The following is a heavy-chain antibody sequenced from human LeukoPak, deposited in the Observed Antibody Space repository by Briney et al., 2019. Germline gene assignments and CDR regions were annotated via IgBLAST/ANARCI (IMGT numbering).Heavy chain of an antibody. CDR2: ISYDGSNK. CDR1: GFTFSSYG. D-gene: IGHD1-26*01. J-gene: IGHJ4*02. V-gene: IGHV3-30*18. Sequence: GRSLRLSCAASGFTFSSYGMHWVRQAPGKGLEWVAVISYDGSNKYYADSVKGRFTISKDNSKNTLYLQMNSPRAEDTAVYYCAKGRDGSYFDYWGQGTLVTVSS. CDR3: AKGRDGSYFDY.